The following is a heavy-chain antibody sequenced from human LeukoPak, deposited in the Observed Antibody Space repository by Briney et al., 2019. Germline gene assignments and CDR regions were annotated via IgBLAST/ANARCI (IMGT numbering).Heavy chain of an antibody. CDR3: AGGGKWELKN. J-gene: IGHJ4*02. CDR2: ISSGGSS. V-gene: IGHV3-66*01. Sequence: GGSLRLSCAASGFTFNTYAMHRVRQAPGKGLEWVSVISSGGSSYYADCVKGRFTISRDNSNNALYLHMNSLTAEDTAVYYCAGGGKWELKNWGQGTLVTVSS. CDR1: GFTFNTYA. D-gene: IGHD1-26*01.